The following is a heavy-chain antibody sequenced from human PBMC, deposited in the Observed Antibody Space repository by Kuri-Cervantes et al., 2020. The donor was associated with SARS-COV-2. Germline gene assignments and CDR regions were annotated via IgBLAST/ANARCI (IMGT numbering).Heavy chain of an antibody. CDR2: ISDTGGTT. V-gene: IGHV3-23*01. CDR3: ANPITMVRGVIMGLDY. J-gene: IGHJ4*02. D-gene: IGHD3-10*01. Sequence: GGSLRLSCAASGFTFTDYAMSWVRQAPGRGPEWVSCISDTGGTTTYADSVKGRFTISRDNSKNTVSLQMHSLRAEDTAIYYCANPITMVRGVIMGLDYWGQGTLVTVSS. CDR1: GFTFTDYA.